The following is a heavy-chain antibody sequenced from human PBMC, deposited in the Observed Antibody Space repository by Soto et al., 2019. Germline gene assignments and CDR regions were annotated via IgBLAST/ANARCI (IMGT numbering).Heavy chain of an antibody. Sequence: EVQLVESGGGLVQPGGSLKLSCAASGFTFSGSAVHWVRQASGKGLEWVGRIRSKANNYATAYAASVQGRFTIFRDDLKNTAYLKMNSLKTEDTPVYYCTNPQVYYGMDVWGQGTTVTVSS. J-gene: IGHJ6*02. V-gene: IGHV3-73*02. CDR3: TNPQVYYGMDV. CDR2: IRSKANNYAT. CDR1: GFTFSGSA.